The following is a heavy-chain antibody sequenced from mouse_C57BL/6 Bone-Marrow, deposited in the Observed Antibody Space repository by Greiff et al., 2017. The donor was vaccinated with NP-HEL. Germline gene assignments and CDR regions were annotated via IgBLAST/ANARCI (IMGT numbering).Heavy chain of an antibody. Sequence: EVQLQQSVAELVRPGASVKLSCTASGFNIKNTYMHWVKQRPEQGLEWIGRIDPANGNSKYAPKFQGKATITADTSSNTAYLQLSGRTSEDTAIYYWARKGGCTYYYAMDYWGQGTSVTVSS. CDR3: ARKGGCTYYYAMDY. CDR1: GFNIKNTY. CDR2: IDPANGNS. D-gene: IGHD3-3*01. J-gene: IGHJ4*01. V-gene: IGHV14-3*01.